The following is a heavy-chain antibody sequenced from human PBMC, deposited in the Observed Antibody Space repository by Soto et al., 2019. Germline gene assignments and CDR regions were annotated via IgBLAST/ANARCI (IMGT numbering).Heavy chain of an antibody. V-gene: IGHV4-34*01. CDR3: ARGRNLGGSYVDY. D-gene: IGHD1-26*01. CDR2: VNHRGST. J-gene: IGHJ4*02. CDR1: GGSFSGYY. Sequence: QVQLQQWGAGLLKPSETLSLTCAAYGGSFSGYYWSWIRQPPGKGLEWIGEVNHRGSTNYSPSLKSRVTISVDTSKNQFSLKLSSVTAADTAAYYCARGRNLGGSYVDYWGQGTLVTVSS.